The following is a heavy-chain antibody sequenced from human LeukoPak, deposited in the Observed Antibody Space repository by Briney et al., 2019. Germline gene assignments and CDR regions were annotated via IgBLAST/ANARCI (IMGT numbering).Heavy chain of an antibody. D-gene: IGHD5-18*01. V-gene: IGHV1-18*01. CDR3: ARDHLVQLWSQGPPFCVY. CDR1: GYTFTSYG. CDR2: ISAYNGNT. Sequence: ASVKVSCKASGYTFTSYGISWVRQAPGQGLEWMGWISAYNGNTNYAQKLQGRVTMTTDTSTSTAYMELRSLRSDDTAVYYCARDHLVQLWSQGPPFCVYWGQGTLVTVSS. J-gene: IGHJ4*02.